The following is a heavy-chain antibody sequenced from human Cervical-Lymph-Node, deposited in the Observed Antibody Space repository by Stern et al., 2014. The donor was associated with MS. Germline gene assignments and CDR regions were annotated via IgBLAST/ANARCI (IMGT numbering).Heavy chain of an antibody. Sequence: VQLLESGAEVKKPGSSVKVSCKVSGGTFNNYAITWVRQAPGQGLEWLGWIIPIFDTPNYAQKFQGRVTITADESTTTVYMELTSLRSEDTAVYYCASNHPYYFYYAVDVWGQGTTVTVSS. D-gene: IGHD3-10*01. CDR3: ASNHPYYFYYAVDV. CDR2: IIPIFDTP. V-gene: IGHV1-69*01. J-gene: IGHJ6*02. CDR1: GGTFNNYA.